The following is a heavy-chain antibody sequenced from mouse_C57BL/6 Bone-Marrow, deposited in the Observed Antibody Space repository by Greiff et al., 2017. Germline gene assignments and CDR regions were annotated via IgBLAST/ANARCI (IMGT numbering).Heavy chain of an antibody. CDR2: IDPSDSYT. J-gene: IGHJ2*01. Sequence: VQLQQSGAELVRPGTSVKLSCKASGYTFTSYWMHWVKQRPGQGLEWIGVIDPSDSYTNYNQKFKGKDTLTVDTSSSTAYMQLSSLTSEDSAVYCCARGVPFDYWGQGTTLTVSS. CDR1: GYTFTSYW. V-gene: IGHV1-59*01. CDR3: ARGVPFDY.